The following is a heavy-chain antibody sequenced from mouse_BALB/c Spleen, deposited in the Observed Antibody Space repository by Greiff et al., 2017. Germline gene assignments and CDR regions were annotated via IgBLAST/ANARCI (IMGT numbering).Heavy chain of an antibody. CDR3: ERHEALGYRYDAPMDY. CDR1: GYTFTEYI. CDR2: FYPGSGSI. D-gene: IGHD2-12*01. Sequence: VQLQQSGAELVKPGASVKLSCKASGYTFTEYIIHWVKQRSGQGLEWIGWFYPGSGSIKYNEKFKDKATLTADKSSSTVYMELSRLTSEDSAVYLCERHEALGYRYDAPMDYWGQGTSVTVPS. V-gene: IGHV1-62-2*01. J-gene: IGHJ4*01.